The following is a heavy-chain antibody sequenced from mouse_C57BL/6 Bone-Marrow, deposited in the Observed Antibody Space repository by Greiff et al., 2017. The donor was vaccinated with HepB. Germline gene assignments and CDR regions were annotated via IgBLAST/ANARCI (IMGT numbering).Heavy chain of an antibody. V-gene: IGHV1-4*01. CDR2: INPSSGYT. CDR1: GYTFTSYT. J-gene: IGHJ1*03. Sequence: VQLKESGAELARPGASVKMSCKASGYTFTSYTMHWAKQRPGQGLEWIGYINPSSGYTKYNQKFKDKATLTADKSSSTAYMQLSSLTSEDSAVYDCARSNYYGSGWYFDVWGTGTTVTVSS. D-gene: IGHD1-1*01. CDR3: ARSNYYGSGWYFDV.